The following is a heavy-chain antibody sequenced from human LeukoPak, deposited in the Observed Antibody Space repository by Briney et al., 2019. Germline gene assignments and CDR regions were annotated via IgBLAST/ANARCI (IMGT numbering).Heavy chain of an antibody. Sequence: ASVKVSCTSSGYTFIVYYIHWVRQAPGQGLEWMGWIDPNSGGTNYAQKFQGRVTMTRDTSIITAYMDLNLLRSDDTGVYYCARDSTSSWWGGSDFWGQGTLVTVSS. CDR3: ARDSTSSWWGGSDF. CDR2: IDPNSGGT. J-gene: IGHJ4*02. CDR1: GYTFIVYY. D-gene: IGHD6-13*01. V-gene: IGHV1-2*02.